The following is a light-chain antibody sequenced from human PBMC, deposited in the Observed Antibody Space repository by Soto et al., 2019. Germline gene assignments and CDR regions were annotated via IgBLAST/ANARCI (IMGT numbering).Light chain of an antibody. CDR3: QQYYSTPRT. CDR1: QSVLYSSNNENY. Sequence: IVMTQSPDSLAVSLGERATINCKSSQSVLYSSNNENYLAWYQQKPGQPPKLLIYWASTRESGVPDRFSGSGSGTDFTLTISSLQAEDVAVYYCQQYYSTPRTFGQGTKVDI. CDR2: WAS. V-gene: IGKV4-1*01. J-gene: IGKJ1*01.